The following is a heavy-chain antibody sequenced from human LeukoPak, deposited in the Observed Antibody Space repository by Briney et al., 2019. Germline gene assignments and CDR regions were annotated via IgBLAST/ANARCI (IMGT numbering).Heavy chain of an antibody. CDR3: ARDARYCSGGSCYPENYYYYYMDV. Sequence: SETLSLTCSVSGGSISIYYWTWIRQIPGKGLEWIGYIYYSGSTNYNPSLKSRVTISVDTSKNQFSLKLSSVTAADTAVYYCARDARYCSGGSCYPENYYYYYMDVWGKGTTVTVSS. V-gene: IGHV4-59*01. CDR2: IYYSGST. J-gene: IGHJ6*03. D-gene: IGHD2-15*01. CDR1: GGSISIYY.